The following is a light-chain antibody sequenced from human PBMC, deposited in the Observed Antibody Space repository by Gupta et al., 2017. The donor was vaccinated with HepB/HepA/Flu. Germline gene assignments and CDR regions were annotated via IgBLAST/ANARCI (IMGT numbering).Light chain of an antibody. J-gene: IGKJ2*01. V-gene: IGKV1-39*01. CDR3: QQSYTNSST. CDR1: QSINKY. Sequence: DIQKTQSPSSLSASLGGRVTNTCLASQSINKYLNWYQQKPGEAPKVLIYAASTLQSGVPSRFSGSGSGTDFTLTINSLQPEDFATYYCQQSYTNSSTFGQGTKLEIK. CDR2: AAS.